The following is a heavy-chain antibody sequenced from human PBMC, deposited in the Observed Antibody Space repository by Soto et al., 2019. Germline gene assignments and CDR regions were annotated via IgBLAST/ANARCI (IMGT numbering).Heavy chain of an antibody. CDR2: ITADSDYI. Sequence: GGSLRLSCAASGFTFSTYDMHWVRQAPGEGLEWVSSITADSDYIYYADSVKGRFTISRDNSKNTLYLQMNSLRAEDTAVYYCANEGYYYDSSGYPYWGQGTLVTVS. CDR3: ANEGYYYDSSGYPY. D-gene: IGHD3-22*01. J-gene: IGHJ4*02. V-gene: IGHV3-23*01. CDR1: GFTFSTYD.